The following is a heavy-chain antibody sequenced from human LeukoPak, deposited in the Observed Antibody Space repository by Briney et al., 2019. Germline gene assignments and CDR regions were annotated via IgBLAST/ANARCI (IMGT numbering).Heavy chain of an antibody. Sequence: SSETLSLTCTVSGGSISSGDYYWSWIRQPPGKGLEWIGYIYYSGSTYYNPSLKSRVTISVDTSKNQFSLKLSSVTAADTAVYYCASGMEYCSGGSCYSGWFDPWGQGTLVTVSS. J-gene: IGHJ5*02. D-gene: IGHD2-15*01. CDR2: IYYSGST. CDR3: ASGMEYCSGGSCYSGWFDP. CDR1: GGSISSGDYY. V-gene: IGHV4-30-4*01.